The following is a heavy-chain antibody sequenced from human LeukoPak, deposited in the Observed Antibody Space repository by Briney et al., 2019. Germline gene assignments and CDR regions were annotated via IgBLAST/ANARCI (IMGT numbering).Heavy chain of an antibody. CDR3: AKDTRPDY. CDR2: ISGSSVST. Sequence: PGGSLRLSCAASGFAISDYSMNWVRQVPGKGPEWVSGISGSSVSTYYADSVKGRFTISRDNSKNTLYLQMNSLRAEDTAVYYCAKDTRPDYWGQGTLVTVSS. J-gene: IGHJ4*02. D-gene: IGHD1-1*01. CDR1: GFAISDYS. V-gene: IGHV3-23*01.